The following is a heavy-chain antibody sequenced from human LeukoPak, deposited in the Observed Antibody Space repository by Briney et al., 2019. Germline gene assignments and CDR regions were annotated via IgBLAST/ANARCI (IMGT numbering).Heavy chain of an antibody. J-gene: IGHJ3*02. Sequence: SETLSLTCTVSGDSISSYYWSWIRQTAGKGLEWIGRIYTSGSTDYNPSLKSRVTMSVDTSKNQFSLKLSSVTAADTAVYYCARDQNGDYGEDAFDIWGQGTIVTVSS. CDR3: ARDQNGDYGEDAFDI. D-gene: IGHD4-17*01. CDR2: IYTSGST. CDR1: GDSISSYY. V-gene: IGHV4-4*07.